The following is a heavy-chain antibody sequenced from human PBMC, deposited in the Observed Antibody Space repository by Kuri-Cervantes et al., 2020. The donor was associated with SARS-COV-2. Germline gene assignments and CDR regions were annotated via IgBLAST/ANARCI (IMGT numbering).Heavy chain of an antibody. CDR1: GYTFTGYY. CDR2: INPNSGNT. V-gene: IGHV1-8*03. J-gene: IGHJ4*02. Sequence: ASVNVSCKASGYTFTGYYMHWVRQAPGQGLEWMGWINPNSGNTGYAQKFQGRVTITRNTSISTAYMELSSLRSGDTAVYYCATVAGAIVGAMAYWGQGTLVTVSS. CDR3: ATVAGAIVGAMAY. D-gene: IGHD1-26*01.